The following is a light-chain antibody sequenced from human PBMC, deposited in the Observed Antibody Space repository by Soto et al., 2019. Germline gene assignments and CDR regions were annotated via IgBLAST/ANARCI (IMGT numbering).Light chain of an antibody. Sequence: EIVLTQSPVTLSLSPGERATLSCRASQSVRSNYVAWYQQKPGQGPRLLIYGASSRATGFPDRFSGSGSGTDFTLTISRLEPEDFAVYYCQQYGSSPRTFGQGTKVDIK. CDR1: QSVRSNY. CDR2: GAS. J-gene: IGKJ1*01. V-gene: IGKV3-20*01. CDR3: QQYGSSPRT.